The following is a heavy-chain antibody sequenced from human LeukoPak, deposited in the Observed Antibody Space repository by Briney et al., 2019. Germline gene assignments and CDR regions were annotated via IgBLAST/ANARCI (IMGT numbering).Heavy chain of an antibody. CDR1: GFTFSSYS. CDR3: ARVSTGGLDY. Sequence: GGSLRLSCAVSGFTFSSYSMNWVRQAPGKGLEWVSSISSSSSYIYYADSVKGRFTISRDNAKNSLYLQMNSLRAEDTAVYYCARVSTGGLDYWGQGTLVTVSS. V-gene: IGHV3-21*01. J-gene: IGHJ4*02. D-gene: IGHD2-8*02. CDR2: ISSSSSYI.